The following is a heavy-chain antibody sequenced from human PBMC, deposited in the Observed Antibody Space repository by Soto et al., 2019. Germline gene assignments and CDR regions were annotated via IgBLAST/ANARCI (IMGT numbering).Heavy chain of an antibody. CDR2: ISAYNGNT. D-gene: IGHD3-3*01. CDR3: ARRARDFWSGYSLNWFDP. J-gene: IGHJ5*02. CDR1: GYTFTSYG. V-gene: IGHV1-18*01. Sequence: ASVKVSWKASGYTFTSYGISWVRQAPGQGLEWMGWISAYNGNTNYAQKLQGRVTMTTDTSTSTAYMELRSLRSDDTAVYYCARRARDFWSGYSLNWFDPWGQGTLVTVSS.